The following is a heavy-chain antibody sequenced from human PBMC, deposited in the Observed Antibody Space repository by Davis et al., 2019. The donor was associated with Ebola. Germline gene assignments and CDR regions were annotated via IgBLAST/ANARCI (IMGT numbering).Heavy chain of an antibody. J-gene: IGHJ4*02. Sequence: GSLRLSCTVSGGSIRTHYWSWIRQSPGKGLEWIGYGYYGGRTDYNPSLKSRAIISVDTSKNHFSLNLSSVTAADTAVYYCARSQWVAVADFDYWGQGILVSVSS. D-gene: IGHD6-19*01. CDR3: ARSQWVAVADFDY. V-gene: IGHV4-59*11. CDR1: GGSIRTHY. CDR2: GYYGGRT.